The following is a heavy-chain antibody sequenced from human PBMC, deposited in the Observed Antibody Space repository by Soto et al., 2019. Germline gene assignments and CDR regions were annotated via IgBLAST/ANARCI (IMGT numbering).Heavy chain of an antibody. Sequence: GGSLRLSCAASKFTFSSYGMHWVRQAPGKGLEWVAVISYDGSNKYYADSVKGRFTISRDNSKNTLYLQMNSLRAEDTAVYYCAKADVVVVPGAMPFDYWGQGTLVTV. D-gene: IGHD2-2*01. CDR2: ISYDGSNK. J-gene: IGHJ4*02. CDR3: AKADVVVVPGAMPFDY. CDR1: KFTFSSYG. V-gene: IGHV3-30*18.